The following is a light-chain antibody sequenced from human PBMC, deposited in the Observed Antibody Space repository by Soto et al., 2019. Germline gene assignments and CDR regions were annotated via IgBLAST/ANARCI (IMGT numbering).Light chain of an antibody. CDR1: QSVSSSS. V-gene: IGKV3-20*01. CDR3: QQYGGSPRT. Sequence: EIVSTQSPGTLSLSPGERATLSCRASQSVSSSSLAWYQQKRGQAPRLVIHDASSRATGIPDRFSGSGSGTDFTLTISRLEPEDFAVYYCQQYGGSPRTFGQGTKVDIK. CDR2: DAS. J-gene: IGKJ1*01.